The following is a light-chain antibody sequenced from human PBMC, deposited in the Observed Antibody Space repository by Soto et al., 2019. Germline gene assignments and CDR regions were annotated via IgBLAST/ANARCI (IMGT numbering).Light chain of an antibody. V-gene: IGKV1-12*02. CDR3: EEADCCPWS. Sequence: DLQMTQSPSSLSASVGDRVTISCRASQGITNGLAWYQQKPGKAPKPLLYGASSLQSGVPSRFSGGGSGTEFILAITGLETEDFVYECCEEADCCPWSFGHGTMVDMK. CDR2: GAS. J-gene: IGKJ1*01. CDR1: QGITNG.